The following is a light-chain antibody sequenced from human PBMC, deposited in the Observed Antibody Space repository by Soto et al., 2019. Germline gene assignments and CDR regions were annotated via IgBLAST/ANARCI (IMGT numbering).Light chain of an antibody. Sequence: QSALTQPASVSGSPGQSITISCTGTSSDVGGYNYVSWYQQHPGKAPKLMIYDVSNRPSGVSDRFSGSKSGNTASLTISGLQAEDEADYYCSSYTGSSTHVVFGGGTKLTLL. V-gene: IGLV2-14*01. J-gene: IGLJ2*01. CDR2: DVS. CDR3: SSYTGSSTHVV. CDR1: SSDVGGYNY.